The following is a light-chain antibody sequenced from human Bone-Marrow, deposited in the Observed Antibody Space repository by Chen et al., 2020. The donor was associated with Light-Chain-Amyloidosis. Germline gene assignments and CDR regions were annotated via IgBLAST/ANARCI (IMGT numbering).Light chain of an antibody. V-gene: IGLV3-21*02. J-gene: IGLJ3*02. CDR1: NIGSTS. CDR2: DDS. CDR3: QVWDRSSDRPV. Sequence: SYVLTQPSSVSVAPGQTAPIACGGNNIGSTSVHWSQQTPGQAPLLVAYDDSDRPSGIPERLSGSNSGNTATLTISRVEAGDEADYYCQVWDRSSDRPVFGGGTKLTVL.